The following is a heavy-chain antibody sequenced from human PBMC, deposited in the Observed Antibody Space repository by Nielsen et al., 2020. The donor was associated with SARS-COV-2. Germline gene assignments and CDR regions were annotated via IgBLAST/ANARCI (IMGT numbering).Heavy chain of an antibody. Sequence: VRQAPGKGLEWVAVISYDGSNKYYADSVKGRFTISRDNSKNTLYLQMNSLRAEDTAVYYCAKDARYCSSTSCYPGVSDYYYYYYMDVWGKGTTVTVSS. V-gene: IGHV3-30*18. CDR2: ISYDGSNK. J-gene: IGHJ6*03. D-gene: IGHD2-2*01. CDR3: AKDARYCSSTSCYPGVSDYYYYYYMDV.